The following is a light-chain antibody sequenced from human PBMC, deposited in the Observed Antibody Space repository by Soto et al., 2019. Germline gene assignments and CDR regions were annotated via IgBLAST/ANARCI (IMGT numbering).Light chain of an antibody. V-gene: IGKV3-20*01. CDR3: HQYDNSTLT. CDR2: GAS. CDR1: QSVSSRY. J-gene: IGKJ4*01. Sequence: IVLTQSPGTLSLSPGESATLSCRASQSVSSRYLGWYQQRPGQAPRLLIYGASSRATGIPDRFSGSGSGTDFTLTISRLEPEDFAVYYCHQYDNSTLTFGGGTKVDIX.